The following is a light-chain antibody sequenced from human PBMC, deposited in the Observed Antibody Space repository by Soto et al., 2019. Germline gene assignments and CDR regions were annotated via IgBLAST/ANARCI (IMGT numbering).Light chain of an antibody. CDR2: DTS. J-gene: IGKJ1*01. Sequence: EIVVTLSPATLSLSPGERATLSCRASQSIDGYLAWYQKKPGQAPRLLIYDTSNRVTGVPARFSGSGSGTDFTLTISRLEPEDFAVYYCQQYGSSRTFGQGTKVDIK. V-gene: IGKV3-20*01. CDR1: QSIDGY. CDR3: QQYGSSRT.